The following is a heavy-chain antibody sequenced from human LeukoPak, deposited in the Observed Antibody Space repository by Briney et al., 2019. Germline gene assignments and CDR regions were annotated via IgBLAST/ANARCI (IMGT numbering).Heavy chain of an antibody. CDR2: IIPIFGTA. D-gene: IGHD2-15*01. V-gene: IGHV1-69*05. CDR1: GGTFSSYA. CDR3: ARQYCSGGSCYPDPGHSPLDH. Sequence: ASVKVSCKASGGTFSSYAISWVRQAPGQGLEWMGRIIPIFGTANYAQKFQGRVTITTDESTSTAYMELSSLRSEDTAVYYCARQYCSGGSCYPDPGHSPLDHWGQGTLVTVSS. J-gene: IGHJ5*02.